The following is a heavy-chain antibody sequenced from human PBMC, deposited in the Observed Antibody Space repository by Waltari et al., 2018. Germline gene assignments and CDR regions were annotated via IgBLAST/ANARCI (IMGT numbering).Heavy chain of an antibody. V-gene: IGHV4-59*12. Sequence: QVQLQESGPGLVKPSETLSLTCAVSGGSISSNYWSWIRQSPGKGLEWIGYIYGGIGSTSYNPSLKSRVTISRDTSKNQFSLKLNSVTAADAAVYYCARSVRWLASFDFWGQGVLVTVSS. J-gene: IGHJ4*02. CDR3: ARSVRWLASFDF. CDR1: GGSISSNY. D-gene: IGHD6-19*01. CDR2: IYGGIGST.